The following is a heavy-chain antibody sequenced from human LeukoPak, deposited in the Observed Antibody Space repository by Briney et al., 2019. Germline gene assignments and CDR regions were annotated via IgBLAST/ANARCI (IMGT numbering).Heavy chain of an antibody. V-gene: IGHV4-4*02. CDR1: GESIRSSNW. J-gene: IGHJ4*02. Sequence: PSGTLSLTCTVSGESIRSSNWWSWVRPPPGKGLGWIGEIYHSGTTNYNPSLKSRVTISFATSTNQFFLDLSPVTAADTAVYYCSNKVYCSTTSCHPAGYWGLGSLVTVSS. D-gene: IGHD2-2*01. CDR2: IYHSGTT. CDR3: SNKVYCSTTSCHPAGY.